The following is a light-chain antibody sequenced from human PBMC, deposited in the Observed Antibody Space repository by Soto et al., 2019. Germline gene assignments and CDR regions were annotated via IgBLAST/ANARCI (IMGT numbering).Light chain of an antibody. V-gene: IGLV2-14*01. CDR3: SSYTSSVTLV. CDR1: SSDVGGYNY. Sequence: QSVLTQPPSVSGSPGQSITISCTGTSSDVGGYNYVSWYQQHPGKAPKLMIYDVSNRPSGVSNRFSGSKSGNTASLTISGLLAEDEADYFCSSYTSSVTLVFGTGTKLTVL. J-gene: IGLJ1*01. CDR2: DVS.